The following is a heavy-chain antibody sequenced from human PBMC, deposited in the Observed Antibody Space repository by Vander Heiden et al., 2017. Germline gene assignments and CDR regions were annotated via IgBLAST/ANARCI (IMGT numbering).Heavy chain of an antibody. CDR3: ARGGDTAMGYYYYYGMDV. Sequence: EVQLVESGGGLVQPGGSLRLSCAASGFTFSSYWVSWVRQAPGKGLEWVANIKQDGSEKYYVDSVKGRFTISRDNAKNSLYLQMNSLRAEDTAVYYCARGGDTAMGYYYYYGMDVWGQGTTVTVSS. CDR2: IKQDGSEK. J-gene: IGHJ6*02. CDR1: GFTFSSYW. D-gene: IGHD5-18*01. V-gene: IGHV3-7*01.